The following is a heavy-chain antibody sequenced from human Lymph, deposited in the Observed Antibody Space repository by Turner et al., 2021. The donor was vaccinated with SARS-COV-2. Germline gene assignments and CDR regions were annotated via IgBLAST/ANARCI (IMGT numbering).Heavy chain of an antibody. CDR1: GGTFGSSA. D-gene: IGHD2-15*01. Sequence: QVQRVQSGVEFRKPGFPVKVSCKASGGTFGSSAISWVLQAPGQGLEWMGGIIPIIGTANGAKRYQGRVAMTADDSTSKTYMEMRNLRTEDTAVYYSAGGAGECNGGSCYRKGFDYWGQGTPVTVSS. CDR3: AGGAGECNGGSCYRKGFDY. J-gene: IGHJ4*02. CDR2: IIPIIGTA. V-gene: IGHV1-69*01.